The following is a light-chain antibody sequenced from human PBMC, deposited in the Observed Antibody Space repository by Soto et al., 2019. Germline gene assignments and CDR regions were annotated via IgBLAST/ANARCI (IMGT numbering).Light chain of an antibody. CDR3: QQYSASPIS. J-gene: IGKJ5*01. CDR2: GGS. V-gene: IGKV3-20*01. CDR1: QSVSSSY. Sequence: EVVFTQPPGTLSLSPGERATLSCRASQSVSSSYLTWYQQRPGQAPRLVIYGGSRRATGIPDRFSGSGSGTDFTLTISRLEPEDFAVYYCQQYSASPISFGQGTGLEIK.